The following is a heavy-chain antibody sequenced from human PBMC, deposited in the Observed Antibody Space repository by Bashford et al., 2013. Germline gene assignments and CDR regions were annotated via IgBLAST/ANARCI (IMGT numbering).Heavy chain of an antibody. V-gene: IGHV1-69*06. CDR3: ASDYGDYRDWWY. J-gene: IGHJ4*02. Sequence: SVKVSCKASGGTFSSYAISWVRQAPGQGLEWMGGIIPIFGTANYAQKFQGRVTITADKSTSTAYMELSSLRSEDTAVYYCASDYGDYRDWWYWGQGTLVTVSS. CDR1: GGTFSSYA. CDR2: IIPIFGTA. D-gene: IGHD4-17*01.